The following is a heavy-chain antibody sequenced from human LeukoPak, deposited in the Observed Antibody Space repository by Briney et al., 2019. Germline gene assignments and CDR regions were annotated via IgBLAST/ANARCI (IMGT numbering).Heavy chain of an antibody. CDR2: ISGSGGST. D-gene: IGHD5-24*01. J-gene: IGHJ4*02. V-gene: IGHV3-23*01. Sequence: GGSLRLSCAASGFTFSNYAVSWVRQAPGKGLEWVSAISGSGGSTYYAGSAKGRFTISRDNSKNTLYLQMNSLRAEDTAVYYCAKAMATTITYYFDYWGQGTLVTVSS. CDR3: AKAMATTITYYFDY. CDR1: GFTFSNYA.